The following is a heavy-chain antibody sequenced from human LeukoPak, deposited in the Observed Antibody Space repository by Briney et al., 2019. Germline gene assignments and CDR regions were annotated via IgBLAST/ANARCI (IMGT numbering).Heavy chain of an antibody. CDR3: ARGPYYYDSSGYFNYYFDY. Sequence: SAKVSCKASGGTFSSYAITWVRQAPGQGLEWMGGIIPIFGTANYAQKFQGRVTITAGESTSTAYMELSSLRSEDTAVYYCARGPYYYDSSGYFNYYFDYWGQGTLVTVSS. D-gene: IGHD3-22*01. CDR1: GGTFSSYA. V-gene: IGHV1-69*13. J-gene: IGHJ4*02. CDR2: IIPIFGTA.